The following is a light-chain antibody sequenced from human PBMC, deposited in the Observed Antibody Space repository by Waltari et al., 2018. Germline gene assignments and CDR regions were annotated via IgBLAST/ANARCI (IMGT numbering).Light chain of an antibody. CDR3: SSYTSSSTYV. J-gene: IGLJ1*01. CDR2: EVI. CDR1: SSDRGGFHF. Sequence: QPALTQPASVSGSPGQAINIPCTGNSSDRGGFHFVPWYPQHPGKAPKLMIYEVINRPSGVSNRFSGSKSGNTASLTISGLQAEDEADYYCSSYTSSSTYVFGTGTKVTVL. V-gene: IGLV2-14*01.